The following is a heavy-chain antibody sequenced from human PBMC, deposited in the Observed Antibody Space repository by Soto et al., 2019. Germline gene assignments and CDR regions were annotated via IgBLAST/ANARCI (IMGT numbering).Heavy chain of an antibody. J-gene: IGHJ3*02. CDR1: GGSFSGYY. Sequence: SETLSLTCAVYGGSFSGYYWSWIRQPPGKGLEWIGEINHSGSTNYNPSLKSRVTISVDTSKNQFSLKLSSVTAADTAVYYCARAPPLWFGASDAFDIWGQGTMVTVSS. CDR3: ARAPPLWFGASDAFDI. D-gene: IGHD3-10*01. CDR2: INHSGST. V-gene: IGHV4-34*01.